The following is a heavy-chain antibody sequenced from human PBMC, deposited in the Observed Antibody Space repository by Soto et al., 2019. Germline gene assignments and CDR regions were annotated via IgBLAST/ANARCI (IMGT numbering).Heavy chain of an antibody. CDR2: ISYDGSNK. D-gene: IGHD6-13*01. J-gene: IGHJ3*02. V-gene: IGHV3-30-3*01. CDR1: GFTFSSYA. Sequence: GGSLRLSCAASGFTFSSYAMHWVRQAPGKGLEWVAVISYDGSNKYYADSVKGRFTISRDNSKNTLYLQMNSLRAEDTAVYSCARGKPIAAAGSVAFDIWGQGTMVTVSS. CDR3: ARGKPIAAAGSVAFDI.